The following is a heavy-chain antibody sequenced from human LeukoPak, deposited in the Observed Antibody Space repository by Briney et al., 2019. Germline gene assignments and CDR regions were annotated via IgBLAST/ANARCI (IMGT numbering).Heavy chain of an antibody. V-gene: IGHV3-30*03. CDR3: AREGYYGSGSPPSLYFDY. Sequence: PGGSLRLSCVASGFTFRDYWMTWVRQAPGKGLEWVAVTSSDLNVKLYADSVKGRFTISRDNSRSTLYLQMNSLRPEDTAIYYCAREGYYGSGSPPSLYFDYWGQGTLVTVSS. CDR1: GFTFRDYW. J-gene: IGHJ4*02. CDR2: TSSDLNVK. D-gene: IGHD3-10*01.